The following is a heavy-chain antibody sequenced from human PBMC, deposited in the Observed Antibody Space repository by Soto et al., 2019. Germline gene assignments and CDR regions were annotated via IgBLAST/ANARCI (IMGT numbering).Heavy chain of an antibody. J-gene: IGHJ6*02. V-gene: IGHV5-10-1*01. Sequence: GESLKISCKGSGYSFTSYWISWVRQMPGKGLEWMGRIDPSDSYTNYSPSFQGHVTISADKSISTAYLQWSSLKASDTAMYYCARPRRYCSSTSCYAYGMDVWGQGTTVTVSS. CDR3: ARPRRYCSSTSCYAYGMDV. CDR2: IDPSDSYT. CDR1: GYSFTSYW. D-gene: IGHD2-2*01.